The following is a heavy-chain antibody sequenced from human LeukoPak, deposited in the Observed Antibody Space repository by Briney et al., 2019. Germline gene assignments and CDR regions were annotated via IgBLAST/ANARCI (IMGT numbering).Heavy chain of an antibody. Sequence: PGGSLRLSCAASGFTFSNLGMHWVRQTPGKGLEWVAFIRYDGSNEYFADSVKGRFTISRDNSKNTLYLQMNSLRAEDTAIYYCAKDTRQLGNYYYYMDVWGKGTTVTVSS. CDR2: IRYDGSNE. J-gene: IGHJ6*03. CDR1: GFTFSNLG. V-gene: IGHV3-30*02. CDR3: AKDTRQLGNYYYYMDV. D-gene: IGHD7-27*01.